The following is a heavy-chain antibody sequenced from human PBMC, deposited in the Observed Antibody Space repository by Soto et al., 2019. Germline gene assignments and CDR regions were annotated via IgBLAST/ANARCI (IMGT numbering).Heavy chain of an antibody. CDR1: GVTFSTYA. Sequence: PGGSLRLSCSASGVTFSTYAMYWVRQAPGKGPEYVSAIGSEGGITFSADSVKGRFSISRDNSENTLYLQMSSLRTEDTAMYYCVSGCSGGTCYSETDNGGQGALVTISS. J-gene: IGHJ4*02. D-gene: IGHD2-15*01. V-gene: IGHV3-64D*08. CDR2: IGSEGGIT. CDR3: VSGCSGGTCYSETDN.